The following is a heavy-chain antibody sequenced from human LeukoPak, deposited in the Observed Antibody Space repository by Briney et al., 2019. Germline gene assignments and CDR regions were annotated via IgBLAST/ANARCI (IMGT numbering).Heavy chain of an antibody. Sequence: SQTLSLTCTVSGGSISSGGYYWSWIRQPPGKGLEWIGRIYTSGSTYYNPSLKSRVTISVDTSKNQFSLKLSSVTAADPALYFCAIDGEEVVPAAKTTAYYYYYTDASGKGATVT. CDR3: AIDGEEVVPAAKTTAYYYYYTDA. CDR1: GGSISSGGYY. D-gene: IGHD2-2*01. J-gene: IGHJ6*03. CDR2: IYTSGST. V-gene: IGHV4-61*02.